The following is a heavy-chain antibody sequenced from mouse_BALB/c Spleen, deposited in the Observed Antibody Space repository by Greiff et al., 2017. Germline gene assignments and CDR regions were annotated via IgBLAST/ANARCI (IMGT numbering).Heavy chain of an antibody. D-gene: IGHD2-3*01. J-gene: IGHJ3*01. CDR1: GFTFSSFG. Sequence: EVKLMESGGGLVKPGGSLKLSCAASGFTFSSFGMHWVRQAPEKGLEWVAYISSGSSTIYYADTVKGRFTISRDNPKNTLFLQMTSLRSEDTAMYYCARSYDGYYPAWFAYWGQGTLVTVSA. V-gene: IGHV5-17*02. CDR2: ISSGSSTI. CDR3: ARSYDGYYPAWFAY.